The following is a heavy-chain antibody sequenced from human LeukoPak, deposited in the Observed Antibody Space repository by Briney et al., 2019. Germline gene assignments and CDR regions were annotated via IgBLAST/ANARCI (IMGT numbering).Heavy chain of an antibody. D-gene: IGHD6-19*01. V-gene: IGHV4-34*01. CDR1: GFTFSSYG. J-gene: IGHJ3*02. CDR2: INHSGST. CDR3: ARGILNSGEDI. Sequence: GSLRLSCAASGFTFSSYGMHWVRQPPGKGLEWIGEINHSGSTNYNPSLKSRVTISVDTSKDQFSLKLSSVTAADTAVYYCARGILNSGEDIWGQGTMVTVSS.